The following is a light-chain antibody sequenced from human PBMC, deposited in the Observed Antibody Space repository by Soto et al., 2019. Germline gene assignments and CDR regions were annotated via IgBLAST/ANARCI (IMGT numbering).Light chain of an antibody. V-gene: IGLV2-14*03. CDR1: FSDVGPHDY. CDR2: DVT. Sequence: QSALTQPASVSGSPGQSITISCTGSFSDVGPHDYVSWYQQHPGKAPKLVIYDVTNRPSGVSSRFSGSKSGNTASLTISGLQAEDEADYYCCSYTTSSTYVFXTGTKVTVL. J-gene: IGLJ1*01. CDR3: CSYTTSSTYV.